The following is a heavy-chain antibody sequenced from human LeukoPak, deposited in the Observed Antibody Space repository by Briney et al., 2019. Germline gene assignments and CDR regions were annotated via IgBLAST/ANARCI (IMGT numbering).Heavy chain of an antibody. Sequence: GGSLRLSCAASGFTFSSYAMSWVRQAPGKGLEWVSAISGSGGSTYYADSVKGRFTISRDNSKNTLYLQMNSLRAEDTAVYYCARAEVRSSSWYGHFGGYFDYWGQGTLVTVSS. D-gene: IGHD6-13*01. CDR1: GFTFSSYA. J-gene: IGHJ4*02. V-gene: IGHV3-23*01. CDR2: ISGSGGST. CDR3: ARAEVRSSSWYGHFGGYFDY.